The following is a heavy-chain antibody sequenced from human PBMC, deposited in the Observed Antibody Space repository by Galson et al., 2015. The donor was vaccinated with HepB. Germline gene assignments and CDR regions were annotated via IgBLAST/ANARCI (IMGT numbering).Heavy chain of an antibody. CDR1: GFTFRSYA. J-gene: IGHJ3*02. CDR3: AKDRGELVTIFGVVPDAFDI. CDR2: ISGSGDST. V-gene: IGHV3-23*01. D-gene: IGHD3-3*01. Sequence: LRLSCAASGFTFRSYAMSWVRQAPGKGLEWVSGISGSGDSTYYADSVKGRFTISRDNSKNTLYLQMNSLRAEDTALYYCAKDRGELVTIFGVVPDAFDIWGQGTMVTVSS.